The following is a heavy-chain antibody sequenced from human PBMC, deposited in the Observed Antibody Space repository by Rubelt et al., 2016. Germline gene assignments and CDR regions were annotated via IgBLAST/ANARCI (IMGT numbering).Heavy chain of an antibody. J-gene: IGHJ4*02. CDR3: ARDLPPFRRYNWNFPLDY. CDR2: ISAYNGNT. CDR1: GYTFTSYG. Sequence: QVQLVQSGAEVKKPGASVKVSCKASGYTFTSYGISWVRQAPGQGLEWMGWISAYNGNTNYAQKRQGRGTMTTDTSTSTADMELRSLRSADTAVYYCARDLPPFRRYNWNFPLDYWGQGTLVTVSS. V-gene: IGHV1-18*01. D-gene: IGHD1-7*01.